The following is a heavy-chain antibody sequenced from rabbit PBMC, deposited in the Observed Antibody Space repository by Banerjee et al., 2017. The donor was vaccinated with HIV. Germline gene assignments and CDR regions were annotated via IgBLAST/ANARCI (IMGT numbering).Heavy chain of an antibody. CDR3: ARGGDPYIWDYFNL. D-gene: IGHD1-1*01. J-gene: IGHJ4*01. CDR2: IYAGSSGSA. CDR1: GFDLSSYY. V-gene: IGHV1S45*01. Sequence: QEQLEESGGDLVKPGASLTLTCKASGFDLSSYYMCWVRQAPGKGLEWIACIYAGSSGSAYYASWVISRFTISKTSSTTVTLQMTSLTAADTATYFCARGGDPYIWDYFNLWGPGTLVTVS.